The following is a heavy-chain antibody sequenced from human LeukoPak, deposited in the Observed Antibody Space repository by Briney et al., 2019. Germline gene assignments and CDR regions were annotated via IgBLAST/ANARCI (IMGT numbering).Heavy chain of an antibody. J-gene: IGHJ6*02. CDR1: GFTFTSSA. V-gene: IGHV1-58*02. CDR3: AAEYHDSSYYYGMDV. Sequence: SVKVSCKASGFTFTSSAMQWVRQARGQRLEWIGWIVVGSGNTNYAQKFQERVTITRDMSTSTAYMELSGLRSEDTAVYYCAAEYHDSSYYYGMDVWGQGTTVTVSS. D-gene: IGHD2-15*01. CDR2: IVVGSGNT.